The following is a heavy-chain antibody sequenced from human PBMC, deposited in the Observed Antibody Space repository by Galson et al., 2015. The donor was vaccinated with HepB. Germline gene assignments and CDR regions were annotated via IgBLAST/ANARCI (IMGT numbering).Heavy chain of an antibody. V-gene: IGHV3-66*02. CDR3: AKHDYGDYEFFYH. CDR2: IYSGGSI. D-gene: IGHD4-17*01. Sequence: SLRLSCAASGFTVSNNYMSWVRQAPGKGLEWVSVIYSGGSIDYADSVKGRFTISRDNSKNTLYLQMNSLRTEDTAAYYCAKHDYGDYEFFYHWGQGTLVIVSS. J-gene: IGHJ1*01. CDR1: GFTVSNNY.